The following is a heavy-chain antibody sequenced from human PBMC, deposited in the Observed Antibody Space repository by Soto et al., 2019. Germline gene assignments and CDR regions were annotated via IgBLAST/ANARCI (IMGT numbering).Heavy chain of an antibody. Sequence: ESGGGLVQPGRSLRLSCAASGFTFDDYAMHWVRQAPGKGLEWVSGISWNSGSIGYADSVKGRFTISRDNAKNSLYLQMNSLRAEDTALYYCAKDTGPTSRGAFDIWGQGTMVTVSS. CDR1: GFTFDDYA. V-gene: IGHV3-9*01. CDR2: ISWNSGSI. CDR3: AKDTGPTSRGAFDI. J-gene: IGHJ3*02. D-gene: IGHD4-17*01.